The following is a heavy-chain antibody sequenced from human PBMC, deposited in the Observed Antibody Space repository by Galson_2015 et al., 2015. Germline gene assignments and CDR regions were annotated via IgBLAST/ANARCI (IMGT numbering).Heavy chain of an antibody. V-gene: IGHV1-18*01. CDR2: ISAYNGNT. CDR3: ARGQYCSSTSCPSAQPLDP. Sequence: SVKVSCKASGYTFTSYGISWVRQAPGQGLEWMGWISAYNGNTNYAQKLQGRVTMTTDTSTSTAYMELRSLRSDDTAVYYCARGQYCSSTSCPSAQPLDPWGQGTLVTVSS. CDR1: GYTFTSYG. D-gene: IGHD2-2*01. J-gene: IGHJ5*02.